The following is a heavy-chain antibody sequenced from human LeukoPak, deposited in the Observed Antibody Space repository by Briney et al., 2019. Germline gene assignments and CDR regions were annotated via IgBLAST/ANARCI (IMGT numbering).Heavy chain of an antibody. CDR1: GGSISSSN. CDR3: AKDMERSYYDSSGLSAFDI. Sequence: ETLSLTCAVSGGSISSSNWWSWVRQAPGKGLEWVSAISGSGGSTYYADSVKGRFTISRDNSKNTLYLQMNSLRAEDTAVYYCAKDMERSYYDSSGLSAFDIWGQGTMVTVSS. J-gene: IGHJ3*02. CDR2: ISGSGGST. D-gene: IGHD3-22*01. V-gene: IGHV3-23*01.